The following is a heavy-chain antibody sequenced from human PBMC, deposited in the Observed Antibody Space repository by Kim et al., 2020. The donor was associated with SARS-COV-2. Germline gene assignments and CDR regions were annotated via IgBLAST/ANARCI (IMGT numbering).Heavy chain of an antibody. CDR1: GGSISSGDYY. Sequence: SETLSLTCTVSGGSISSGDYYWSWIRQPPGKGLEWIGYIYYTGSSHYNPSLNSRVTISIDTSKNQFSLKLSSVTAADTAVYYCASGPPSGGCDCYSHWG. CDR3: ASGPPSGGCDCYSH. V-gene: IGHV4-30-4*01. J-gene: IGHJ1*01. CDR2: IYYTGSS. D-gene: IGHD2-21*02.